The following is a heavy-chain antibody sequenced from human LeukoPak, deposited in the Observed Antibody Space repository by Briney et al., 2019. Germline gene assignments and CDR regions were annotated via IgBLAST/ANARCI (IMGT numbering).Heavy chain of an antibody. V-gene: IGHV4-34*01. CDR3: ARGRGSSGWYDY. D-gene: IGHD6-19*01. CDR2: INHSGST. J-gene: IGHJ4*02. CDR1: GGSFSGYY. Sequence: SETLSLTCAVYGGSFSGYYWSWIRQPPGKGLEWVGEINHSGSTNYNPSLKSRVTISVDTSKNQFSLKLSSVTAADTAVYYCARGRGSSGWYDYWGQGTLVTVSS.